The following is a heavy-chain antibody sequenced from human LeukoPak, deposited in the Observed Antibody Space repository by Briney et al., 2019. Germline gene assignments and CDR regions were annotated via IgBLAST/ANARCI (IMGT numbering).Heavy chain of an antibody. CDR2: IYYTGST. D-gene: IGHD6-13*01. Sequence: SETLSLTCTVSGGSISNINYYWGWIRQPPGKGLEWIGFIYYTGSTNYNPSLKSRVTISVDTSKNQFSLKLSSVTAADTAVYYCARDFSTFYWYLDLWGRGTLVTVSS. J-gene: IGHJ2*01. CDR1: GGSISNINYY. CDR3: ARDFSTFYWYLDL. V-gene: IGHV4-39*07.